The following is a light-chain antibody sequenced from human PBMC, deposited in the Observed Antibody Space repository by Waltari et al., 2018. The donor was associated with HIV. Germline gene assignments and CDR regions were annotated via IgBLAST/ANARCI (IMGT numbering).Light chain of an antibody. CDR3: GTWHSSLSAGVV. J-gene: IGLJ2*01. Sequence: QSVLTQPPSVSAAPGQKVTVSCSGSRSNLGEHSVSWYQQLPGTAPKLLIYENNKRPSGIPDRFSGSKSGTSATLAITGLQTGDEADYYCGTWHSSLSAGVVFGGGTKLTVL. CDR2: ENN. CDR1: RSNLGEHS. V-gene: IGLV1-51*02.